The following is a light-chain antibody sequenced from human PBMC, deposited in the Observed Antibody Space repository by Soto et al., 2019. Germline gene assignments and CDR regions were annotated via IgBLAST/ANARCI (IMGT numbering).Light chain of an antibody. CDR1: QSVSSY. CDR3: QQRSNWPPLIT. Sequence: EIVLTQSPATLSLSPGERATLSCRASQSVSSYLAWYQQKPGQAPRLLIYDASNRATGIPARFSGSGSGTDFTLTISSLEPEDFAVYHCQQRSNWPPLITFGPGTKVDI. V-gene: IGKV3-11*01. CDR2: DAS. J-gene: IGKJ3*01.